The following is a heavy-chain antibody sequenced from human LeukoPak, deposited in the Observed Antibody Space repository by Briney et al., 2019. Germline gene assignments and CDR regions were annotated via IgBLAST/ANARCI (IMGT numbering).Heavy chain of an antibody. CDR2: MNPNSGNT. Sequence: ASLKVSSKASGYTFTSYDINWVRQAPGQGLEWMGWMNPNSGNTGYAQKFQGRVTITRNTSISTAYMELSSLRSEDTAVYYCARESLDFWSGYPSYMDVWGKGTTVTVSS. D-gene: IGHD3-3*01. CDR3: ARESLDFWSGYPSYMDV. CDR1: GYTFTSYD. V-gene: IGHV1-8*03. J-gene: IGHJ6*03.